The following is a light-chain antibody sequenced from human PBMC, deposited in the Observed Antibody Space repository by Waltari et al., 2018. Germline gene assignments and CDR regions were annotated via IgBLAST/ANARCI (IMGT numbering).Light chain of an antibody. CDR2: WAS. Sequence: DIVMTQSPDSLAVSLGERATINCKSSQSVLYSSNNKNYLAWYQQKPGQPPKLLIYWASTRESGVPDRFSGSGSGTDFTLTISSLQAEDVAVYYCQQYYSTPPTFGKGPRWKSN. CDR3: QQYYSTPPT. V-gene: IGKV4-1*01. CDR1: QSVLYSSNNKNY. J-gene: IGKJ1*01.